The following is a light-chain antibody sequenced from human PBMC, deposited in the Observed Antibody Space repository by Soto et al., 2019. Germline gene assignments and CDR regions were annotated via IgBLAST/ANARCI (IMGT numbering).Light chain of an antibody. V-gene: IGKV4-1*01. CDR2: WAS. CDR1: QSVLYSSRNKNY. Sequence: DIVMTQSPDSLAVSLGERATIHCKSSQSVLYSSRNKNYLAWYQQKPGQPPKLLISWASTRESVVPDRFSGSGSGTDFTLTISSLQAEDVAIYYCQHYYTTPPAFGQGTKVEI. CDR3: QHYYTTPPA. J-gene: IGKJ1*01.